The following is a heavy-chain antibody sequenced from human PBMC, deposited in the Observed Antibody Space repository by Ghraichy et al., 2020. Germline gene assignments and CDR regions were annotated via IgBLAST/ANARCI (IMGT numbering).Heavy chain of an antibody. D-gene: IGHD5-18*01. V-gene: IGHV3-66*01. CDR3: VRDRAHSYGYAWYFES. J-gene: IGHJ4*02. Sequence: GGSLRLSCAASGFTVSNDYMSWVRQAPGKGLEWVSVIYSAGNTFYADSVKGRFTISRDNSMNTLYLQMNSLRAEDTAVYYCVRDRAHSYGYAWYFESWGQGTLVTVSS. CDR1: GFTVSNDY. CDR2: IYSAGNT.